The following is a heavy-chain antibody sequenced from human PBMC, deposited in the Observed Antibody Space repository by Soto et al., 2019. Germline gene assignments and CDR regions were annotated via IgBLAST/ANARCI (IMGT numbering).Heavy chain of an antibody. D-gene: IGHD2-15*01. CDR2: IYYSGST. J-gene: IGHJ4*02. CDR3: AREGCSGGSCYSGYNLGIDY. CDR1: GGSISSGDYY. Sequence: SETLPLTITVSGGSISSGDYYWSWIRKPPWKGLEWIGYIYYSGSTYYNPSLKIRVTISVDTSKNQFSLKLSSVTAAETAVYYCAREGCSGGSCYSGYNLGIDYWGQGTLVPVYS. V-gene: IGHV4-30-4*01.